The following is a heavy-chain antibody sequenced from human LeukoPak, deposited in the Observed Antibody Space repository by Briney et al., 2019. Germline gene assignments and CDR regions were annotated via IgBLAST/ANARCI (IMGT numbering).Heavy chain of an antibody. D-gene: IGHD4-17*01. CDR2: INSDGSSA. CDR1: GFTFDDYA. V-gene: IGHV3-74*01. CDR3: ARDRGLPHRHFDY. J-gene: IGHJ4*02. Sequence: PGGSLRLSCVASGFTFDDYAMHWVRQAPGKGLVWVSRINSDGSSASYADSVKGRFTISRDNAKNTLYLQMNSLRAEDTAVYYCARDRGLPHRHFDYWGQGTLVTVSS.